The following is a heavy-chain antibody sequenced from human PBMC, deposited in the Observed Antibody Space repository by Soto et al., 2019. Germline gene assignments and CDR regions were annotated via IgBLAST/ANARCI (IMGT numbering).Heavy chain of an antibody. CDR3: ARPSITIYGVVHPFAY. J-gene: IGHJ4*02. CDR1: GYSFTSYW. V-gene: IGHV5-10-1*01. CDR2: IDPSDSYT. D-gene: IGHD3-3*01. Sequence: GESLKISCKGSGYSFTSYWISWVRQMPGKGLEWMGRIDPSDSYTNYSPPSQGHVPISTDKSISTAYLQWSSLKASGTAMYYCARPSITIYGVVHPFAYGGQGTLVTVSS.